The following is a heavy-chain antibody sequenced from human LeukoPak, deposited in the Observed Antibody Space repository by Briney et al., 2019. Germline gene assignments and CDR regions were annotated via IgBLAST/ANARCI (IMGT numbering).Heavy chain of an antibody. CDR1: GFTFSSYA. CDR3: AKGYYYDSSDAFDI. CDR2: ICGSGSST. Sequence: PGGSLRLSCAASGFTFSSYAMNWVRQAPGKGLEWVSAICGSGSSTYYADSVKGRFTISRDNSKNTLYLQMNSLRAEDTAVYYCAKGYYYDSSDAFDIWGQGTMVTVSP. D-gene: IGHD3-22*01. J-gene: IGHJ3*02. V-gene: IGHV3-23*01.